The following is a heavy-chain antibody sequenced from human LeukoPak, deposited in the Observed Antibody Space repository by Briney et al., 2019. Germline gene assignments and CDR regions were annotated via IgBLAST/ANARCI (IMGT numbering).Heavy chain of an antibody. CDR2: ISYDGSNK. D-gene: IGHD2-2*02. CDR3: AKSTIVVVPAAIPILFDY. Sequence: GGSQRLSCAASGFTFSSYGMHWVRQAPGKGLEWVAVISYDGSNKYYADSVKGRFTISRDNSKNTLYLQMNSLRAEDTAVYYCAKSTIVVVPAAIPILFDYWGQGTLVTVSS. CDR1: GFTFSSYG. J-gene: IGHJ4*02. V-gene: IGHV3-30*18.